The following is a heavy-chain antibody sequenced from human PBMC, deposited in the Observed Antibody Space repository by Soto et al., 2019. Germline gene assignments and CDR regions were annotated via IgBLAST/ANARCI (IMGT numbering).Heavy chain of an antibody. V-gene: IGHV3-21*01. J-gene: IGHJ3*02. Sequence: GGSLRLSCAASGFTFSSYTMNWVRQAPGKGLEWVSSISSRSSYTYYADSAKGQFTISRDNAKNSLYLQMNSLRAEDTAVYYCARARRDSSGFVPFDIWGQGTMVTVSS. CDR3: ARARRDSSGFVPFDI. CDR2: ISSRSSYT. CDR1: GFTFSSYT. D-gene: IGHD3-22*01.